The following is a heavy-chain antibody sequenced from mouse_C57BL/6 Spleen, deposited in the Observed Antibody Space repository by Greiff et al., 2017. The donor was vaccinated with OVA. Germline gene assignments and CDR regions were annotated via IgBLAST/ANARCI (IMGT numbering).Heavy chain of an antibody. CDR3: ARRALYSDYFDY. D-gene: IGHD2-1*01. J-gene: IGHJ2*01. Sequence: EVKLMESGGDLVKPGGSLKLSCAASGFTFSSYGMSWVRQTPDKRLEWVATISSGGSYTYYPDSVKGRFTISRDNAKNTLYLQMSSLKSEDTAMYYCARRALYSDYFDYWGQGTTRTVSS. CDR1: GFTFSSYG. CDR2: ISSGGSYT. V-gene: IGHV5-6*02.